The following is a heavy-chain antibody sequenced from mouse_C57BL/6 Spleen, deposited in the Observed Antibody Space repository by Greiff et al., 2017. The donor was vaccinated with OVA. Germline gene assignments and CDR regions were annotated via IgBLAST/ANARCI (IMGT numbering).Heavy chain of an antibody. CDR1: GFTFSDYG. Sequence: VQLKESGGGLVKPGGSLKLSCAASGFTFSDYGMHWVRQAPETGLEWVAYISSGSSTIYYADTVKGRFTISRDNAKNTLFLQMTSLRSEDTAMYYCARPALGAWFAYWGQGTLVTVSA. D-gene: IGHD2-14*01. J-gene: IGHJ3*01. CDR3: ARPALGAWFAY. V-gene: IGHV5-17*01. CDR2: ISSGSSTI.